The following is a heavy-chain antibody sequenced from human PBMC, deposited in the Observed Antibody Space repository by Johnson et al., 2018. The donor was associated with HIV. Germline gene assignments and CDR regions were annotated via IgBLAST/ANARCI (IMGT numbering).Heavy chain of an antibody. Sequence: VQLVESGGDLIQPGGSLRLSCAASGFTFSDYYMSWIRQAPGKGLEWVSAISGSGGSTYYADSVKGRFTISRDNSKNTLYLQMNSLRAEDTAVYYCARVARVVVYAEDAFDIWGQGTMVTVSS. D-gene: IGHD2-8*02. CDR2: ISGSGGST. V-gene: IGHV3-23*04. J-gene: IGHJ3*02. CDR3: ARVARVVVYAEDAFDI. CDR1: GFTFSDYY.